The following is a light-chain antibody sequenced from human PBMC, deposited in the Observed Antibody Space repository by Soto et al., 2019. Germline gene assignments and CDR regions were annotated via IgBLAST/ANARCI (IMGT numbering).Light chain of an antibody. Sequence: QSALTQPASVSGSPGLSITISCTGTSSDVGTYNYVSWYQQHPGKAPKLMIYEVSHRPSGISNRFSGSKSGNTASLTISGLQAEDEADYYCRAYRGGTTPWVFGGGTKLTVL. CDR2: EVS. J-gene: IGLJ3*02. V-gene: IGLV2-14*01. CDR3: RAYRGGTTPWV. CDR1: SSDVGTYNY.